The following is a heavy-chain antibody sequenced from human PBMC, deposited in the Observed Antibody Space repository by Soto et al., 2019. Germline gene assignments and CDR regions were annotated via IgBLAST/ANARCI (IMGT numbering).Heavy chain of an antibody. CDR2: VYYSGTT. V-gene: IGHV4-61*01. CDR1: GGSVSNKTYY. Sequence: QVQLQESGPGLLKPSETLSLTCSVSGGSVSNKTYYWSWIRQPPGKRLEWIGYVYYSGTTNYNPSLTSRVTISVDLSQNRFSRRLSSVTTADTALYYCARTTAVPNTLRSRYFFAYWDQGTLVTFSS. J-gene: IGHJ4*02. CDR3: ARTTAVPNTLRSRYFFAY. D-gene: IGHD4-17*01.